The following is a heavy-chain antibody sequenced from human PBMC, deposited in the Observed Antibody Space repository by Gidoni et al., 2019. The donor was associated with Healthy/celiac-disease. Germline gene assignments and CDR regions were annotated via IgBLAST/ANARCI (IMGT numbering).Heavy chain of an antibody. CDR3: ARDPYSSGWYVGSLFDY. V-gene: IGHV3-48*02. CDR1: GFTFSSYS. D-gene: IGHD6-19*01. Sequence: EVQLVESGGGLVQPGGSLRLSCAASGFTFSSYSMNWVRQAPGKGLEWVSYISSSSSTIYYADSVKGRFTIYRDNAKNSLYLQMNSLRDEDTAVYYCARDPYSSGWYVGSLFDYWGQGTLVTVSS. J-gene: IGHJ4*02. CDR2: ISSSSSTI.